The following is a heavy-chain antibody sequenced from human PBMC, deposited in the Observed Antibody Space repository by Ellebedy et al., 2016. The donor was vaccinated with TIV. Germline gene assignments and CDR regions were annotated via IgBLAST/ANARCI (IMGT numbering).Heavy chain of an antibody. V-gene: IGHV1-18*01. CDR3: ARDHPGVDY. CDR1: GYTFANFG. J-gene: IGHJ4*02. D-gene: IGHD3-10*01. CDR2: TSTYNRNT. Sequence: ASVKVSXKASGYTFANFGISWVRQAPGQGLEWMGWTSTYNRNTYYAQKFQGRVTMTTDTSTGTAYMELRSLRFDDTAMYYCARDHPGVDYWGQGTLVTVSS.